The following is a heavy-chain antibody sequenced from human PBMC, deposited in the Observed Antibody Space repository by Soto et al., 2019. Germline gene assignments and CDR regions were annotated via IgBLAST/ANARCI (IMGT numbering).Heavy chain of an antibody. Sequence: ASVKVSWKASGYTFTSYAMHWVRQAPGQRLEWMGWINAGNGNTKYSQKFQGRVTITRDTSASTAYMELSSLRSEDTAVYYCARVTRDYYKSLAPAAFDIWGQGTMVTVSS. V-gene: IGHV1-3*01. CDR2: INAGNGNT. CDR1: GYTFTSYA. J-gene: IGHJ3*02. CDR3: ARVTRDYYKSLAPAAFDI. D-gene: IGHD3-10*01.